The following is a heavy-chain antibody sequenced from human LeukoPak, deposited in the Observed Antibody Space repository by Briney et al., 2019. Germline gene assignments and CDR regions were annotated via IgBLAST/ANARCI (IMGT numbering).Heavy chain of an antibody. CDR3: ARVSVGLLWFDY. Sequence: SETLSLTCTVSGGSIGSGGYYWSWIRQHPGKGLEWIGYIYYSGSTYYNPSLKSRVTISVDTSKNQFSLKLSSVTAADTAVYYCARVSVGLLWFDYWGQGTLVTVSS. J-gene: IGHJ5*01. CDR2: IYYSGST. V-gene: IGHV4-31*03. D-gene: IGHD2/OR15-2a*01. CDR1: GGSIGSGGYY.